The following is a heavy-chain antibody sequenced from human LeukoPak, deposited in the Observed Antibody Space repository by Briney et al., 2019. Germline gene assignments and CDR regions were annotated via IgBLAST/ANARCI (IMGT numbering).Heavy chain of an antibody. CDR1: GFTFSSYS. J-gene: IGHJ4*02. CDR2: ISSSSSYI. V-gene: IGHV3-21*01. CDR3: ARDGHYDSSGYTPFDY. Sequence: GGSLTLSCAPSGFTFSSYSMNWVRQAPGKGLEWASSISSSSSYIYYADSVKGRFTISRDNAKNSLYLQMNSLRAEDTAAYYCARDGHYDSSGYTPFDYWGQGTLVTVSS. D-gene: IGHD3-22*01.